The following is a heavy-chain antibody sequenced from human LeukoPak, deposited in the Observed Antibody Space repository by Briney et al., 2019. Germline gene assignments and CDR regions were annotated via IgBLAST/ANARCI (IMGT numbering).Heavy chain of an antibody. CDR3: AGSGYCLYYFNN. CDR1: GLTFSTDV. D-gene: IGHD3-3*01. CDR2: ISGGGTST. V-gene: IGHV3-23*01. Sequence: GGSLRLSCAVSGLTFSTDVMNWVRQAPGKGLEWVSSISGGGTSTYYADSVKGRFTISRDNSKTTLYLQMNSLRAEDTAVYYCAGSGYCLYYFNNWGQGTLVTVSS. J-gene: IGHJ4*02.